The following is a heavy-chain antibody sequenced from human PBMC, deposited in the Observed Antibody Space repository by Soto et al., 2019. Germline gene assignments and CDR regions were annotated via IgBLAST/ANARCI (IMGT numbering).Heavy chain of an antibody. Sequence: QVQLVESGGGVVQPGRSLRLSCAASGFTFSSYGMHWVRQAPGKGLEWVAVISYDGSNKYYADSVKGRFNISRDNSKNTLYRQVNSLSAKDTGVYYCAKALYYYESSGYYLFDYWGQETINTVSS. CDR1: GFTFSSYG. J-gene: IGHJ4*02. CDR3: AKALYYYESSGYYLFDY. V-gene: IGHV3-30*18. D-gene: IGHD3-22*01. CDR2: ISYDGSNK.